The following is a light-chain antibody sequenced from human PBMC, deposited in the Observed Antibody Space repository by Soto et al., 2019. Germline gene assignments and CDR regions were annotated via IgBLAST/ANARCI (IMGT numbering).Light chain of an antibody. V-gene: IGKV3-11*01. CDR2: DAS. CDR1: QSVSSY. Sequence: EIVLTQSPATLSLSPGERATPSCRASQSVSSYLAWYQQKPGQAPRLLIYDASNRATGIPARFSGSGSGTDFTLTISSLEPEDFAVYYCQQRSNWPQDPITFGQGTRLEIK. CDR3: QQRSNWPQDPIT. J-gene: IGKJ5*01.